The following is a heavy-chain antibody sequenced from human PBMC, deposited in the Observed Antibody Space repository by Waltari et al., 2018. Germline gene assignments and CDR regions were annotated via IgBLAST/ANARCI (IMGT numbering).Heavy chain of an antibody. CDR1: GVIFSTYE. V-gene: IGHV3-48*03. CDR3: ARRDDYGDDPFWT. D-gene: IGHD4-17*01. CDR2: IRSSGSTS. J-gene: IGHJ5*02. Sequence: EEHLVESGGGLVQPGGSLRLSCAASGVIFSTYEMNWIRQAPGKGLEWVSYIRSSGSTSYYADSAKGRFTISRDNAKNSLYLQMNSLRAEDTAVYYCARRDDYGDDPFWTWGQGTLVTVSS.